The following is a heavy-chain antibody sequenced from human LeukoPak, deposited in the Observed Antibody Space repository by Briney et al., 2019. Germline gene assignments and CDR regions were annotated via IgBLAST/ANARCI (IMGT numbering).Heavy chain of an antibody. V-gene: IGHV3-11*04. J-gene: IGHJ4*02. Sequence: GGSLRLSCAASGFTFSDYHMSWIRQAPGKGLEWVSYISSSGSTIYYADSVKGRFTISRDNSKNTLYLQMNSLRAEDTAVYYCTIHGGGYCSGGSCPDYWGQGTLVTVSS. CDR2: ISSSGSTI. D-gene: IGHD2-15*01. CDR3: TIHGGGYCSGGSCPDY. CDR1: GFTFSDYH.